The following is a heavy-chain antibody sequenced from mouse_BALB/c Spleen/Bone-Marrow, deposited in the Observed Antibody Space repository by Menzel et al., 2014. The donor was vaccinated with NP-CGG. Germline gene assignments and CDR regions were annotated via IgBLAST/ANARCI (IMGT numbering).Heavy chain of an antibody. D-gene: IGHD2-14*01. CDR3: ARWRYDRYAMDY. Sequence: VQLQQSGPDLVKPSQSLSLTCTVTGYSITSGYSWHWIRQFPGNTLEWMGYIHYSGSTNYNPPLKSRISITRDTSKNQFFLQLNSVTTEDTATYYCARWRYDRYAMDYWGQGTSVTVSS. CDR1: GYSITSGYS. V-gene: IGHV3-1*02. CDR2: IHYSGST. J-gene: IGHJ4*01.